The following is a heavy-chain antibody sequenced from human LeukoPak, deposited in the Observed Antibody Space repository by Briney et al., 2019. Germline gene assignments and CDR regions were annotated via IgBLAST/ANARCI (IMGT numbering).Heavy chain of an antibody. CDR3: ARGEGKATITAIDS. D-gene: IGHD5-12*01. CDR2: ISSSSSYI. Sequence: PGGSLRLSCAASGFTFSNYDMHWVRQAPGKGLEWVSAISSSSSYIYYADSIKGRFTISRDNAENSLYLQMNSLRAVDTAVYFCARGEGKATITAIDSWGQGALVTVSS. J-gene: IGHJ4*02. V-gene: IGHV3-21*01. CDR1: GFTFSNYD.